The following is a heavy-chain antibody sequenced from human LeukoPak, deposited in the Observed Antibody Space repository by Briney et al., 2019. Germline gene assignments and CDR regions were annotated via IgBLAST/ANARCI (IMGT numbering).Heavy chain of an antibody. CDR1: GFTFSSYG. J-gene: IGHJ4*02. CDR3: AKSPEYSSSSIGY. CDR2: IRYDGSNK. Sequence: GGSLRLSCAASGFTFSSYGMHWVRQAPGKGLEWVAFIRYDGSNKYYADSVKGRFTISRDNSKNTLYLQTNSLRAEDTAVYYCAKSPEYSSSSIGYWGQGTLVTVSS. D-gene: IGHD6-6*01. V-gene: IGHV3-30*02.